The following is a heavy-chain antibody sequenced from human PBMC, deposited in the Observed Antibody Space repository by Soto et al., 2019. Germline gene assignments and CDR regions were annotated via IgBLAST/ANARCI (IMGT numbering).Heavy chain of an antibody. CDR2: VSRKGNNI. CDR1: GFTLSSYD. V-gene: IGHV3-64D*06. Sequence: GGSLRLSCSASGFTLSSYDMHWVRQAPGKGLEYVSGVSRKGNNIYYADSVKGRFTISRDTFKNTLFLQMTSLRAEDTAVFYCVKEEIVVGGGFDYWGQGTLVTVSS. D-gene: IGHD1-26*01. J-gene: IGHJ4*02. CDR3: VKEEIVVGGGFDY.